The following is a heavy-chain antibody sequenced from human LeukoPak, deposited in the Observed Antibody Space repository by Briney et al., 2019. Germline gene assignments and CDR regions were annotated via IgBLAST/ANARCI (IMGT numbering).Heavy chain of an antibody. CDR2: ISGSGGST. D-gene: IGHD3-9*01. CDR1: GFTFSSYA. V-gene: IGHV3-23*01. J-gene: IGHJ6*04. CDR3: AKDLFPKYYDILTGSMDV. Sequence: GGSLRLSCAASGFTFSSYAMSWVRQAPGKELEWVSAISGSGGSTYYADSVKGRFTISRDNSKNTLYLQMNSLRAEDTAVYYCAKDLFPKYYDILTGSMDVWGKGTTVTISS.